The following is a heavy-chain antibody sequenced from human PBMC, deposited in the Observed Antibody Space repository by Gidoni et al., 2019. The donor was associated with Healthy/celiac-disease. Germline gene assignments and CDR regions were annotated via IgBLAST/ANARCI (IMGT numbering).Heavy chain of an antibody. V-gene: IGHV4-59*01. D-gene: IGHD6-19*01. J-gene: IGHJ4*02. CDR3: ARGIGYSSGWYGGYYFDY. CDR2: IYYSGST. Sequence: QVQLQASGPGLVQPSETLSPTCPVSGGSIRSTYWSWIRQPPGEGLEWIGYIYYSGSTNYNPSRKSRVTISVDTSKNQFSLKLSSVSAADTAVYYCARGIGYSSGWYGGYYFDYWGQGTLVTVSS. CDR1: GGSIRSTY.